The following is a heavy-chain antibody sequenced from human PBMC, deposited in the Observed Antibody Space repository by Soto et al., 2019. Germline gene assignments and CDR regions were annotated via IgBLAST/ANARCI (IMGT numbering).Heavy chain of an antibody. Sequence: PGGSLRLSCAASGFTVSSNYMSWVRQAPGKGLEWVSVIYSGGSTYYADSVKGRFTISRDNSKNTLYLQMNSLRAEDTAVYYCARYSSSGYYSPHDAFDIWGQGTMVTVPS. J-gene: IGHJ3*02. D-gene: IGHD3-22*01. V-gene: IGHV3-53*01. CDR2: IYSGGST. CDR1: GFTVSSNY. CDR3: ARYSSSGYYSPHDAFDI.